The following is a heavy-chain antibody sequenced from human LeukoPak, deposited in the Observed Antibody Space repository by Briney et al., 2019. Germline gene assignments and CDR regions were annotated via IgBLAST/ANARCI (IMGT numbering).Heavy chain of an antibody. D-gene: IGHD6-19*01. CDR1: GLSFSSYA. J-gene: IGHJ1*01. CDR2: VSGTSTNT. V-gene: IGHV3-23*01. Sequence: PGGSLRLSCAASGLSFSSYAMSWVRQAPGKGLEWVSAVSGTSTNTYHSDSVKGRFTISRDNSQNTLYLQMNNLEGGDTAVYYCAKGAAVAGTLYFQHWGQGTLVTVSS. CDR3: AKGAAVAGTLYFQH.